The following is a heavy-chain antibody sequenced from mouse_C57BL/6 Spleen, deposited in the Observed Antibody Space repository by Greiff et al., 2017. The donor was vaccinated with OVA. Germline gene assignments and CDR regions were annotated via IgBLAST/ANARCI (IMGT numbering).Heavy chain of an antibody. CDR3: ARGDGYYLDY. D-gene: IGHD2-3*01. J-gene: IGHJ2*01. Sequence: VQLKESGPELVKPGASVKIPCKASGYAFSSSWMNWVKQRPGKGLEWIGRIYPGDGDTNYNGKFKGKATLTADKSSSTAYMQLSSLTSEDSAVYFCARGDGYYLDYWGQGTTLTVSS. CDR1: GYAFSSSW. V-gene: IGHV1-82*01. CDR2: IYPGDGDT.